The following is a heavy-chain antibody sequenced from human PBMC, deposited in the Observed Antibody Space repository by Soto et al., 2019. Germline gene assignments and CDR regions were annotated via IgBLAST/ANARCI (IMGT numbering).Heavy chain of an antibody. CDR3: ARTYSSSWSPFDY. V-gene: IGHV4-34*01. CDR1: GGSFSGYY. J-gene: IGHJ4*02. Sequence: QVQLQQWGAGLLKPSETLSLTCAVYGGSFSGYYWSWIRQPPGKGLEWIGEINQRGSTNYNPTLKSLVPISVDSSKNQFSLKLSSVTAADTAVYYCARTYSSSWSPFDYWGQGTLVTVSS. D-gene: IGHD6-13*01. CDR2: INQRGST.